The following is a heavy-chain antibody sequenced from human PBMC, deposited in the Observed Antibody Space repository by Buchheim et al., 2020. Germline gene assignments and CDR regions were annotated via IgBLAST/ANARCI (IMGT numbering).Heavy chain of an antibody. CDR3: ARVLRGFPLDA. V-gene: IGHV3-7*01. CDR2: MDKDGSEK. Sequence: EVQLVESGGGLVQPGGSLRLSCAVSGFTFSSYWMSWVRQAPGKGLEWVANMDKDGSEKYYADSVRGRFTISRDNGKNSLYLHMNNLRAEDTAVYYCARVLRGFPLDAWGQGTL. D-gene: IGHD1-1*01. J-gene: IGHJ5*02. CDR1: GFTFSSYW.